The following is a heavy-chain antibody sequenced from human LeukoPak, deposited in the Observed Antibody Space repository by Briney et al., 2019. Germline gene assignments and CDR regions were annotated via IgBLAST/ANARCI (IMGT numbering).Heavy chain of an antibody. CDR3: ARAGYSYGTGYYFDY. CDR2: IYYRGST. CDR1: GGSVSTDSYY. V-gene: IGHV4-61*01. D-gene: IGHD5-18*01. J-gene: IGHJ4*02. Sequence: SETLSLTCTVSGGSVSTDSYYWSWIRQPPGKGLEWIGNIYYRGSTNYNPSLKSRVTISVDTSKKQFSLKVSSVTAADTAVYYCARAGYSYGTGYYFDYWGQGTLVTVSS.